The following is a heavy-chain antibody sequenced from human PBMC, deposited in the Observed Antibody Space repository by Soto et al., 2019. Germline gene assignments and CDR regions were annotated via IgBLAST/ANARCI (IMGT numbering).Heavy chain of an antibody. Sequence: VGSLRLSCAASVCGFNGYALHCVRQAPGKWLEWVAAISFDGRNEDYANSVKGRFTISRDNSRETLFLQLNSLRTEDTAIYYCATDGVLTTTLSFYYFALWGRGTLVRVSS. D-gene: IGHD1-1*01. J-gene: IGHJ4*02. CDR3: ATDGVLTTTLSFYYFAL. CDR1: VCGFNGYA. V-gene: IGHV3-30*04. CDR2: ISFDGRNE.